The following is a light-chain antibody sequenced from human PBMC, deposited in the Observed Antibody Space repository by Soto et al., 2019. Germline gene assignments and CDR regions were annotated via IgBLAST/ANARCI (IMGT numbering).Light chain of an antibody. CDR3: QQPYTFPVT. CDR1: HGISSW. J-gene: IGKJ4*01. V-gene: IGKV1D-12*01. Sequence: QMTKSPSSVFASVGDRVSITCRASHGISSWLAWYQQKPGKAPNLLIYTASTLQTGVPSRFSGSGSGTDFTLTISSLQTEAFSAYDCQQPYTFPVTLGGATKVDI. CDR2: TAS.